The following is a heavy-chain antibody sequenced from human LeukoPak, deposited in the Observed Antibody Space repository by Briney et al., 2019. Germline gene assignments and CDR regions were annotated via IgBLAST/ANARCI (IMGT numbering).Heavy chain of an antibody. D-gene: IGHD5-18*01. CDR3: ARQTAMGRSGDY. J-gene: IGHJ4*02. CDR1: GYSFTSYW. Sequence: GESLKISCKGSGYSFTSYWIGWVRQMPGKGLEWMGIIYPGDSDTRYSLSFQGQVTISADKSLTTAYLQWNSLKASDTAMYYCARQTAMGRSGDYWGQGTLVIVSS. V-gene: IGHV5-51*01. CDR2: IYPGDSDT.